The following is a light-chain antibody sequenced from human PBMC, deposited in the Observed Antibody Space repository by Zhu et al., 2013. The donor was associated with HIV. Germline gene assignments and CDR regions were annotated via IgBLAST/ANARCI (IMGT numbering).Light chain of an antibody. CDR2: GND. CDR1: SSNIGAGYD. J-gene: IGLJ3*02. Sequence: QSVLTQPPSVSGAPGQRVTISCTGSSSNIGAGYDVHWYQQIPGTAPKVLIYGNDNRPSGVPDRFSGSKSGTSASLAITGLQAEDEADYYCQSYDSSLSGCVFGGGTKVTVL. CDR3: QSYDSSLSGCV. V-gene: IGLV1-40*01.